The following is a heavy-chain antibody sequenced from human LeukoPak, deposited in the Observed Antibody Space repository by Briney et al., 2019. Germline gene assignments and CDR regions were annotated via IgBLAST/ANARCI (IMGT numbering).Heavy chain of an antibody. J-gene: IGHJ5*02. CDR3: ARNPGYSSSSWFDP. CDR1: TFDDYA. V-gene: IGHV4-30-4*06. D-gene: IGHD6-6*01. CDR2: IYYSGST. Sequence: TFDDYAMHWIRQHPGKGLEWNGYIYYSGSTYYNPSLKSRVTISVDTSKNQFSLMLSSVIAADTAVYYCARNPGYSSSSWFDPWGQGTLVTVSS.